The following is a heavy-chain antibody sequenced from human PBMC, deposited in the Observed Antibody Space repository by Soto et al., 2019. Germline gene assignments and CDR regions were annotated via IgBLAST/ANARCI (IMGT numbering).Heavy chain of an antibody. Sequence: SSETLSLTCAVYGGSFSGYYWSWIRQPPGKGLEWIGEINHSGSTNYNPSLKSRVTISVDTSKNQFSLKLSSVTAADTAVYYCARGRFQGGGIGYCSSTSCYRSGYYYGMDVWGQGTTVTVSS. CDR3: ARGRFQGGGIGYCSSTSCYRSGYYYGMDV. J-gene: IGHJ6*02. CDR1: GGSFSGYY. D-gene: IGHD2-2*02. V-gene: IGHV4-34*01. CDR2: INHSGST.